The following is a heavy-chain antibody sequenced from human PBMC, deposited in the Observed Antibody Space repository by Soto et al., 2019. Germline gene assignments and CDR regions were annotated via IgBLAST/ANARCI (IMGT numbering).Heavy chain of an antibody. Sequence: QVQLVQSGAEVKKPGASVKVSCKASGYTFTNYDINWVRQATGQGLEWMGWMNPNSGNTGSAQKLQGRITMTRDTSTGTAYMDLTSLRYEDTAVYYCARVWGTIDYWGQGTLVTVSS. CDR3: ARVWGTIDY. J-gene: IGHJ4*02. CDR1: GYTFTNYD. D-gene: IGHD3-16*01. CDR2: MNPNSGNT. V-gene: IGHV1-8*01.